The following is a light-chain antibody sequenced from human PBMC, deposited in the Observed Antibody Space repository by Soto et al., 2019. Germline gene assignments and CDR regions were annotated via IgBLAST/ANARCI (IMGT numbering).Light chain of an antibody. Sequence: IVLTQSPGTLSWSPGERATLSCMASQSVSSSYLAWYQQKPGQAPRLLIYGASSRATGIPDRFSGSGSGTDFTLTISRLEPEDFAVYYCQQYGSSGTFGQGTKVDIK. J-gene: IGKJ1*01. V-gene: IGKV3-20*01. CDR1: QSVSSSY. CDR3: QQYGSSGT. CDR2: GAS.